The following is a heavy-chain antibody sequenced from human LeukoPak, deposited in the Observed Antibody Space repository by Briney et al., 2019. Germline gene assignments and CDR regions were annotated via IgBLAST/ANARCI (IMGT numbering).Heavy chain of an antibody. J-gene: IGHJ4*02. D-gene: IGHD6-19*01. V-gene: IGHV3-48*01. CDR3: ARGTIAVAVSD. CDR2: ISSSSSTI. CDR1: GFTFSSYR. Sequence: GGSLRLSCAASGFTFSSYRMNGVRQAPGKGREWVSYISSSSSTIYYADSVKGRFTISRDNAKNSLYLQMNSLRAEDTAVYYCARGTIAVAVSDWGQGTLVTVSS.